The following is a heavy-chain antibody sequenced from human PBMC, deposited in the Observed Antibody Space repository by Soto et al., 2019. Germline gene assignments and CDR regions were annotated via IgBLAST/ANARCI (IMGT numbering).Heavy chain of an antibody. Sequence: GASVKVSCKASGYTFTGYYMHWVRQAPGQGLEWMGWINPNSGGTNYAQKFQGWVTMTRDTSISTAYMEPSRLRSDDTAVYYCAAALVVVAATLDYYGMDVWGQGTTVTVSS. V-gene: IGHV1-2*04. CDR2: INPNSGGT. CDR1: GYTFTGYY. CDR3: AAALVVVAATLDYYGMDV. J-gene: IGHJ6*02. D-gene: IGHD2-15*01.